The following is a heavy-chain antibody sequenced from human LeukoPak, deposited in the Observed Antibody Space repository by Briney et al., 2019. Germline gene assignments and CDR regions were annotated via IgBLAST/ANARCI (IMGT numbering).Heavy chain of an antibody. D-gene: IGHD3-22*01. J-gene: IGHJ4*02. CDR3: AKDRPNYYESNGHYYRLNGDY. Sequence: PGGSLRLSCAASGFTFNNYAMSWVRQAPGKGQEWVSAISSSGDITFYADSVKGRFTISRDNSRYTLYLQMNSLRAEDAAVYYCAKDRPNYYESNGHYYRLNGDYWGQGTLVTVSS. CDR1: GFTFNNYA. CDR2: ISSSGDIT. V-gene: IGHV3-23*01.